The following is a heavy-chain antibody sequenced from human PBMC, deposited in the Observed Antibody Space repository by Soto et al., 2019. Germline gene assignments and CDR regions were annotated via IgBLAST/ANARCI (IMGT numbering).Heavy chain of an antibody. CDR3: ATRGPKLEQRRTYYYGMDV. J-gene: IGHJ6*02. CDR2: IKSKTDGGTT. CDR1: GFTFSNAW. V-gene: IGHV3-15*01. D-gene: IGHD1-1*01. Sequence: EVQLVESGGGLVKPGGSLRLSCAASGFTFSNAWMSWVRQAPGKGLEWVARIKSKTDGGTTDYAAPVKGRFTISRDDSKNTLYLQMNSLKAEDTAVYYCATRGPKLEQRRTYYYGMDVWGQGTTVTVSS.